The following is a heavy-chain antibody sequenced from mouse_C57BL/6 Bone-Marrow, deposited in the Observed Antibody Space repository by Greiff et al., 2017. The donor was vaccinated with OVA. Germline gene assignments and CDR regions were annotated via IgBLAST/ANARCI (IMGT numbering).Heavy chain of an antibody. V-gene: IGHV1-22*01. CDR2: INPNNGST. CDR1: GYTFTDYN. D-gene: IGHD3-3*01. CDR3: AREGITRVLSAGAY. Sequence: VQLKQSGAELVKPGASVKLSCKASGYTFTDYNMHWVKQSHGQSLEWIGYINPNNGSTSYNQKFKGKATLTVNKSSSTAYMQLSSLTSEDSAVYYCAREGITRVLSAGAYWGQGTPVTVSA. J-gene: IGHJ3*01.